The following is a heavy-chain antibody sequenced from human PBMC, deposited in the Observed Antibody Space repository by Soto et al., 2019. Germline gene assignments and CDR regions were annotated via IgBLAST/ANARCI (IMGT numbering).Heavy chain of an antibody. CDR1: GYTFTGYY. J-gene: IGHJ6*02. CDR2: INPNSGGT. V-gene: IGHV1-2*04. D-gene: IGHD3-22*01. Sequence: GASVKVSCKASGYTFTGYYMHWVRQAPGQGLEWMGWINPNSGGTNYAQKFQGWVTMTRDTSISTAYMELSRLRSDDTAVYYCARDLRTYYYDSSGYYTNYYGMDVWGQGTTVTVSS. CDR3: ARDLRTYYYDSSGYYTNYYGMDV.